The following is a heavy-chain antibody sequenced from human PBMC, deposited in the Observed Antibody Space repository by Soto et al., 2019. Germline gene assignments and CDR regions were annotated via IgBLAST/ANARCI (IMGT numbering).Heavy chain of an antibody. CDR3: ARDPTMIVEHGAFGAEFDY. CDR2: ISAYNGNT. Sequence: QVQLVQSGAEVKKPGASVKVSCKASGYTFTSYGISWVRQAPGQGLEWMGWISAYNGNTNYAQKLQGRVTMTTDTSTITAYMELRSMRADDTAVYYCARDPTMIVEHGAFGAEFDYWVQGTLVTVSS. J-gene: IGHJ4*02. D-gene: IGHD3-22*01. V-gene: IGHV1-18*04. CDR1: GYTFTSYG.